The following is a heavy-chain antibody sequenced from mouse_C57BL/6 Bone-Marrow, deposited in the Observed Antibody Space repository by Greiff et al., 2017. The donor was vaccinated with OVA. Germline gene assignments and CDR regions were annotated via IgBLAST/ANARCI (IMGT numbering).Heavy chain of an antibody. CDR2: IYPRSGNT. CDR1: GYTFTSYG. D-gene: IGHD1-1*01. CDR3: AIYYGSSQFAY. V-gene: IGHV1-81*01. J-gene: IGHJ3*01. Sequence: QVQLKQSGAELARPGASVKLSCKASGYTFTSYGISWVKQRTGQGLEWIGEIYPRSGNTYYNEKFKGKATLTADKSSSTAYMELRSLTSEDSAVYVCAIYYGSSQFAYWGQGTLVTVSA.